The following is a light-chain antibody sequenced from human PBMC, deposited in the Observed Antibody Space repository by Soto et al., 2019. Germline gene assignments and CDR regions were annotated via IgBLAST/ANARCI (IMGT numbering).Light chain of an antibody. V-gene: IGKV3-20*01. J-gene: IGKJ1*01. CDR1: QSVRSK. CDR3: QQYGSSPWT. Sequence: EIVMTQSPGTLSVSPGERVTLSCRASQSVRSKLVWYQRKPGQAPRLLIYDASARATGMPGRFSGSGSGTDFTLTISRLEPEDFAVYYCQQYGSSPWTFGQGTKVDIK. CDR2: DAS.